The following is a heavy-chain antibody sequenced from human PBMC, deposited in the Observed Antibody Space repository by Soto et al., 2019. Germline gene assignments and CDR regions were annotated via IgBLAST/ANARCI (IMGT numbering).Heavy chain of an antibody. V-gene: IGHV4-39*01. CDR2: SGTT. CDR1: GGSVSSGSYY. CDR3: VTYGGDTGRFDY. J-gene: IGHJ4*02. D-gene: IGHD4-17*01. Sequence: SETLSLTCTVSGGSVSSGSYYWTWIRQPPGKGLEWIGSGTTYYSPSLRGRVTISVDASKNQFSLKLNSVTAADTATYYCVTYGGDTGRFDYWGQGTLVTVSS.